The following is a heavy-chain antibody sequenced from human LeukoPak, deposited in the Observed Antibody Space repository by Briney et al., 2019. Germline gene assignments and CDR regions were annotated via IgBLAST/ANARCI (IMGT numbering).Heavy chain of an antibody. D-gene: IGHD3-3*01. V-gene: IGHV3-33*06. J-gene: IGHJ4*02. CDR1: GFTFNTHG. CDR3: AKDTAIQFLEPAF. Sequence: GGSLRLSCAASGFTFNTHGMHWVRQAPGKGLEWVAAIWFDGSIKHYSDAVKGRFTISRDNSLNTLYLQMNSVRVEDTAMYYCAKDTAIQFLEPAFWGQGTLVTVSS. CDR2: IWFDGSIK.